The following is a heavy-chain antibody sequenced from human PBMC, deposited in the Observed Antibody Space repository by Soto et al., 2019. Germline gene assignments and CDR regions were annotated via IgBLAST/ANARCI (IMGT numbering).Heavy chain of an antibody. Sequence: EVQLLESGGGLVQPGRSLRLSCAASGFTFSSYAMNWVRQAPGKGLEWVSAMSGTGGSTYYADSVKGRFTISRDNSTDTLDLQMNSLRVEDTAVFYCAKAGFSSGWSPSYFDYWGQGTLVTVSS. CDR1: GFTFSSYA. D-gene: IGHD6-19*01. V-gene: IGHV3-23*01. CDR3: AKAGFSSGWSPSYFDY. CDR2: MSGTGGST. J-gene: IGHJ4*02.